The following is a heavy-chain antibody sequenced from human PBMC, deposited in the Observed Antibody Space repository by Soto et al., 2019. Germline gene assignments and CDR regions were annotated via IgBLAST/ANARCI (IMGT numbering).Heavy chain of an antibody. V-gene: IGHV5-51*01. CDR3: ARHPGYSSGWFNYYYYGMDV. J-gene: IGHJ6*02. D-gene: IGHD6-19*01. Sequence: PGESLKISCKGSGYSFTSYWIGWVRQMPGEGLEWMGIIYPGDSDTRYSPSFQGQVTISADKSISTAYLQWSSLKASDTAMYYCARHPGYSSGWFNYYYYGMDVWGQGTTVTVSS. CDR1: GYSFTSYW. CDR2: IYPGDSDT.